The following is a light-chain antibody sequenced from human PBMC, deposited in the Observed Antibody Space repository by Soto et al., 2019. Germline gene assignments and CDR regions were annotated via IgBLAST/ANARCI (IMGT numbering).Light chain of an antibody. CDR3: CSYTSLSTVV. J-gene: IGLJ2*01. V-gene: IGLV2-14*01. CDR1: SSDVGGYNH. Sequence: QSALTQPASVSGSPGQSITISCTGTSSDVGGYNHVSWYQHSPGKAPKLILFAVSDRPSGVSHRFSGSKSGNTASLTISELKADDEADYYCCSYTSLSTVVFGGGTKLTVL. CDR2: AVS.